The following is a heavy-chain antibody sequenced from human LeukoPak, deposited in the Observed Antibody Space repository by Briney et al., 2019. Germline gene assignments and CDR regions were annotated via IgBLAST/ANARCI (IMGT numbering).Heavy chain of an antibody. CDR1: GFTFSSYG. V-gene: IGHV3-30*18. J-gene: IGHJ4*02. D-gene: IGHD3/OR15-3a*01. Sequence: GSLPLSCAASGFTFSSYGIHWVRQAPGKGLEWVAVISYDGSSKEYADSVKGRFTISRDNSKNTLYLQMNSLRAEDTAVYYCAKDRLSRDGYGFYYFDEGSEGCLVTVSS. CDR2: ISYDGSSK. CDR3: AKDRLSRDGYGFYYFDE.